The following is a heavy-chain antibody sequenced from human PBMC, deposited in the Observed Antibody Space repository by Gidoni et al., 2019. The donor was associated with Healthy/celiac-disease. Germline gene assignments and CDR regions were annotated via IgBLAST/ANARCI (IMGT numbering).Heavy chain of an antibody. J-gene: IGHJ6*03. V-gene: IGHV1-69*01. Sequence: HVQLVQSGAEVKKPGSSVKVSCLASGGTFSSYTISWVRQAPGQGLEGMGGIIPIFGSTNDAQKFQGRVTITADESTSTAYMELSSLTSEDTAVYYCASSPLGDTSMVPYYYMDVWGKGTTVTVSS. CDR1: GGTFSSYT. CDR3: ASSPLGDTSMVPYYYMDV. CDR2: IIPIFGST. D-gene: IGHD5-18*01.